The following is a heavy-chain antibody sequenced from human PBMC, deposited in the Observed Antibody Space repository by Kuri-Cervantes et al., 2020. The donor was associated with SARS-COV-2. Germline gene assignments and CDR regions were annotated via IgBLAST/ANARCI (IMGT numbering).Heavy chain of an antibody. CDR2: IYYSGST. J-gene: IGHJ6*03. CDR1: GGPISSSNYY. Sequence: GSLRLSCTVSGGPISSSNYYWGWIRQPPGKGLEWIGSIYYSGSTHYNPSLKSRVSISVDTSRNQFSLKVSSVTAADTAVYSCARQHLGYYMDVWGKGTTVTVSS. V-gene: IGHV4-39*01. CDR3: ARQHLGYYMDV.